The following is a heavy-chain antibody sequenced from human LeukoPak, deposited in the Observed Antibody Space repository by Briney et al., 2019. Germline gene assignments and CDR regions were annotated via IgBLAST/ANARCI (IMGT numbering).Heavy chain of an antibody. CDR2: IRSKANSYAT. CDR1: GFTFSGSA. Sequence: GGSLKLSCAASGFTFSGSAMHWVRQASGKGLEWVGRIRSKANSYATAYAASVKGRFTISRDDSKNTAYLQMNSLKTEDTAVYYCTRHIQLGEDWYFDLWGRGTLVTVSS. J-gene: IGHJ2*01. V-gene: IGHV3-73*01. CDR3: TRHIQLGEDWYFDL. D-gene: IGHD3-16*01.